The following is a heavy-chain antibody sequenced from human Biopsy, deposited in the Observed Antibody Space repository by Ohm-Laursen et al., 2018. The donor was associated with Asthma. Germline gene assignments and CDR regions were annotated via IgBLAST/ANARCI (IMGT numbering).Heavy chain of an antibody. V-gene: IGHV4-31*03. CDR1: YGSITSGGYY. D-gene: IGHD3-22*01. CDR2: IYYSGST. CDR3: ARAQDYYDSRGYYRSFDY. Sequence: TLSLTCTVSYGSITSGGYYWTWIRQHPGKGLEWIGFIYYSGSTYYNPSLKSRVSISIDTSKNQFSLKLSSVTAADTAVYYCARAQDYYDSRGYYRSFDYWGQGTTVIVSS. J-gene: IGHJ4*02.